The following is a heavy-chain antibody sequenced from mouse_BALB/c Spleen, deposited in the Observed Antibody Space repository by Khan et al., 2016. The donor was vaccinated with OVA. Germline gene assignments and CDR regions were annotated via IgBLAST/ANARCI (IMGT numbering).Heavy chain of an antibody. CDR2: IYPGTGST. J-gene: IGHJ2*01. Sequence: QVQLKESGAELVRPGASVKLSCKTSGYIFTSYWIHWVKQRSGQGLEWIARIYPGTGSTYYNEKLKGKATLTANNSSSTAYMQLSSLKSEDATVYFCARAYGSSYYIDYWGQGTTLTVSS. V-gene: IGHV1-76*01. D-gene: IGHD1-1*01. CDR3: ARAYGSSYYIDY. CDR1: GYIFTSYW.